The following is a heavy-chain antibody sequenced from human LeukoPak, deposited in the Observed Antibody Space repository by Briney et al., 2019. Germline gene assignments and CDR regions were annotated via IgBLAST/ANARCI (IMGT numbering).Heavy chain of an antibody. CDR1: AYSFTNYW. J-gene: IGHJ4*02. Sequence: GESLKISCEGSAYSFTNYWLAWVRQMPGKGLEWMGIIYPGDSDIKYSPSFQGQVTISADKSISTAYLQWSSLTASDTATYYCARLGSSGPLDYWGQGTLVTVSS. V-gene: IGHV5-51*01. CDR2: IYPGDSDI. D-gene: IGHD6-19*01. CDR3: ARLGSSGPLDY.